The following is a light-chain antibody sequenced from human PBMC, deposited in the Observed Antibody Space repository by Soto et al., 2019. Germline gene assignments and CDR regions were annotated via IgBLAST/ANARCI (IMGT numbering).Light chain of an antibody. Sequence: SYELTQPPSVSVAPGKTARFTCGGNNIGSKSVHWYQQKPGQAPVLVIYYDSDRPSGIPERFSGSNSGNTATLTISRVEAGDEADYYCQVWDSSSDPHVVFGGGTKVTVL. V-gene: IGLV3-21*04. J-gene: IGLJ2*01. CDR3: QVWDSSSDPHVV. CDR2: YDS. CDR1: NIGSKS.